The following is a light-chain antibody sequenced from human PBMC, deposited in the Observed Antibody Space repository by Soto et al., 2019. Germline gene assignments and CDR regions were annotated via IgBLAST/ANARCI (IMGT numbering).Light chain of an antibody. V-gene: IGKV1-5*01. CDR3: QQYTNTNNPWM. CDR1: QTISTW. Sequence: DIQVTQSPPTLSASVVDRVTISCRASQTISTWMAWYQQKPGKAPKLLVYDASTLQSGVASRFSGSGSGTEFTLIISGLQPDDSATYYCQQYTNTNNPWMFGHGTKVDIK. CDR2: DAS. J-gene: IGKJ1*01.